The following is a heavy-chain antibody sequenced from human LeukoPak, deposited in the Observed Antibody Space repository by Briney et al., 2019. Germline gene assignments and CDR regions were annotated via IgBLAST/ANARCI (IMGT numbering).Heavy chain of an antibody. D-gene: IGHD6-13*01. V-gene: IGHV4-39*01. J-gene: IGHJ4*02. CDR1: GGSISSSGYY. Sequence: SETLSLTCTVSGGSISSSGYYWGWIRQPPGKGLGSIGSIYYSGSTYYNPSLKSRVTISVDTSKNQFSLKLSSVTAADTAVYYCARPIAAAGYYFDYWGQGTLVTVSS. CDR3: ARPIAAAGYYFDY. CDR2: IYYSGST.